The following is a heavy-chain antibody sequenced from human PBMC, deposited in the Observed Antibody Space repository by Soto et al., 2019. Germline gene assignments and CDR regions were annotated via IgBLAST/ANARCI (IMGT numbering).Heavy chain of an antibody. V-gene: IGHV1-69*13. CDR1: GGTFSSYA. CDR3: ARDTAYCGGDCPWYFDL. Sequence: SVKVSCKASGGTFSSYAISWVRQAPGQGLEWMGGIIPIFGTANYAQKFQGRVTITADESTSTAYMELSSLRSEDTAVYYCARDTAYCGGDCPWYFDLWGRGTLVTVSS. D-gene: IGHD2-21*02. J-gene: IGHJ2*01. CDR2: IIPIFGTA.